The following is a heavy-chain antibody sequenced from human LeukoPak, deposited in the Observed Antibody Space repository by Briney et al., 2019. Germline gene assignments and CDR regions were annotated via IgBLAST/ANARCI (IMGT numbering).Heavy chain of an antibody. CDR2: ISESGGST. CDR3: AKDHWDESSGYYSSDY. CDR1: GFTFSNSW. D-gene: IGHD3-22*01. V-gene: IGHV3-23*01. Sequence: GGSLRLSCAASGFTFSNSWMHWVRQAPGKGLEWVSGISESGGSTYYADSVKGRFTISRDNSKNTLYLQMNSLRAEDTALYYCAKDHWDESSGYYSSDYWGQGTLVTVAS. J-gene: IGHJ4*02.